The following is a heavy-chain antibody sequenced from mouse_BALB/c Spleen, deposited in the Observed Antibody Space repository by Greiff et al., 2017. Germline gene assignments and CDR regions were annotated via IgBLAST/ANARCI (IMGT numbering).Heavy chain of an antibody. CDR2: IYPYNGGT. V-gene: IGHV1S29*02. CDR3: ARKEYGNYMFAY. J-gene: IGHJ3*01. Sequence: EVQLQQSGPELVKPGASVKISCKASGYTFTDYNMHWVKQSHGKSLEWIGYIYPYNGGTGYNQKFKSKATLTVDNSSSTAYMELRSLTSEDSAVYYCARKEYGNYMFAYWGQGTLVTVSA. CDR1: GYTFTDYN. D-gene: IGHD2-10*02.